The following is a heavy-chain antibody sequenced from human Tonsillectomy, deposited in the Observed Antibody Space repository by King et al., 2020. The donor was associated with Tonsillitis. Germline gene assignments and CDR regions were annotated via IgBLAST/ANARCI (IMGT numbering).Heavy chain of an antibody. CDR1: GLTFSSNY. CDR3: ANTRGGYDLFFDY. V-gene: IGHV3-66*01. CDR2: IYSGGRT. J-gene: IGHJ4*02. D-gene: IGHD5-12*01. Sequence: VQLVESGGGLVQPGGSLRLSCAASGLTFSSNYMSWVRQAPGKGLEWVSVIYSGGRTYYADSVKGRFTISRDNSKNTLYLQMNSLRAEDTAVFYCANTRGGYDLFFDYWGQGTLVTVSS.